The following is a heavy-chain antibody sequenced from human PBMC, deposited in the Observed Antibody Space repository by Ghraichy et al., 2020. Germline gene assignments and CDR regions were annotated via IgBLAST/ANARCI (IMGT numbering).Heavy chain of an antibody. D-gene: IGHD4-17*01. CDR2: INPDGSEK. V-gene: IGHV3-7*03. J-gene: IGHJ3*01. CDR1: GFTFYTYW. Sequence: ETLSLTCGASGFTFYTYWMSWVRQPPGKGLEWVATINPDGSEKYHVDSLKGRFTISRDNDKNSLYLLMKSLRVEDTAMYYCATYGDGAFDFWGQGTMLTVSP. CDR3: ATYGDGAFDF.